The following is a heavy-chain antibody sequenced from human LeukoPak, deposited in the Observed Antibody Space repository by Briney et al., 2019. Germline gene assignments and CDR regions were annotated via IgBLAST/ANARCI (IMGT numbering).Heavy chain of an antibody. J-gene: IGHJ4*02. V-gene: IGHV3-7*01. D-gene: IGHD3-22*01. CDR3: ARDPPHRVTMIEKDS. Sequence: GGSLRLSCAASGFTFITYWMSWVRHAPGKGLEWVANIKQDGDEKYYVDSVKGRFTISRDNTKNSVYLQMNSLRAEDTAVYYCARDPPHRVTMIEKDSWGQGILVTVSS. CDR1: GFTFITYW. CDR2: IKQDGDEK.